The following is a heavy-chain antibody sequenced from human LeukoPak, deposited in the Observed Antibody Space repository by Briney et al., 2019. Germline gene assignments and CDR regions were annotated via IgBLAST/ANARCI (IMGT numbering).Heavy chain of an antibody. D-gene: IGHD6-6*01. CDR3: ARDRYGAARSACDY. Sequence: GASVKVSCKTSGGTFSSYAISWVRQAPGQGLEWMGRMIPILTIANYAQKFQGRVTMTTDTSTSTAYMELRSLRSDDTAVYYCARDRYGAARSACDYWGQGTLVTVSS. CDR2: MIPILTIA. CDR1: GGTFSSYA. J-gene: IGHJ4*02. V-gene: IGHV1-69*04.